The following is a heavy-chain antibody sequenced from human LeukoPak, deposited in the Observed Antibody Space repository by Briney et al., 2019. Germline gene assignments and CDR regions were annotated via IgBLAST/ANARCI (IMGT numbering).Heavy chain of an antibody. J-gene: IGHJ4*02. Sequence: PSETLSLTCGVSGVTIDNDYWWSWVRQPPGKGLEWIGEIHRSGNTNCNPSLKSRVTMSMDSPKNHFSLMLTSVTAADTAVYYCARNAYYSADFWGQGTLVTVSS. CDR1: GVTIDNDYW. CDR3: ARNAYYSADF. D-gene: IGHD2/OR15-2a*01. V-gene: IGHV4/OR15-8*02. CDR2: IHRSGNT.